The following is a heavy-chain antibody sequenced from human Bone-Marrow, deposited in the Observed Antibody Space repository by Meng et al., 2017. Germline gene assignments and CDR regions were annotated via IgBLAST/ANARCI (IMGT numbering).Heavy chain of an antibody. CDR2: INTNAGNP. D-gene: IGHD5-18*01. CDR1: GYTFTSYA. CDR3: ARSKEYSYGHGVGWFDP. V-gene: IGHV7-4-1*02. Sequence: ASVKVSCKASGYTFTSYAMNWVRQAPGQGLEWMGWINTNAGNPTYVQGFTGRFVFSLDTSVSTAYLQISSLKAEDTAVYYCARSKEYSYGHGVGWFDPWGQGTLVTVSS. J-gene: IGHJ5*02.